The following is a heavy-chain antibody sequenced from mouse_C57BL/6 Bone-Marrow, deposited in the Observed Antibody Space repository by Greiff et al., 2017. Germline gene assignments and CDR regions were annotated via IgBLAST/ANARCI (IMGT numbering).Heavy chain of an antibody. CDR1: GFTFSSYA. CDR2: ISDGGSYT. J-gene: IGHJ1*03. CDR3: ARDGWWYFDV. Sequence: EVKLMESGGGLVKPGGSLKLSCAASGFTFSSYAMSWVRQTPEKRLEWVATISDGGSYTYYPDNVKGRFTISIDNAKNNLYLQMSHLKSEDTAMYYCARDGWWYFDVWGTGTTVTVSS. V-gene: IGHV5-4*01. D-gene: IGHD2-3*01.